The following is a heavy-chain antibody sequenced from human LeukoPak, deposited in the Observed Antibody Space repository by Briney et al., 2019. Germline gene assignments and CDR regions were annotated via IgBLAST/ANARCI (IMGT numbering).Heavy chain of an antibody. CDR1: GGSISSSNW. Sequence: SETLSLTCAVSGGSISSSNWWSWVRQPPGKGLEWIGEIYHSGSTNYNPSLKSRVTISVDKSKNQFSLKLSSVTAADTAVYYCARGVVDYGDYWYFDLWGRGTLVTVSS. CDR2: IYHSGST. V-gene: IGHV4-4*02. D-gene: IGHD4-17*01. J-gene: IGHJ2*01. CDR3: ARGVVDYGDYWYFDL.